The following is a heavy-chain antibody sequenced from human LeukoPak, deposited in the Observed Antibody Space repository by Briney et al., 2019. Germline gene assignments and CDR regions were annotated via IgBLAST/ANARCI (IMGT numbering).Heavy chain of an antibody. CDR3: ARDHKAAAGTGYYYYMDV. V-gene: IGHV4-61*02. D-gene: IGHD6-13*01. CDR2: IYTSGST. J-gene: IGHJ6*03. CDR1: GGSISSGSYY. Sequence: PSETLSLTCTVSGGSISSGSYYWSWIRQPAGKGLEWIGRIYTSGSTNYNPSLKSRVTISVDTSKNQFSLKLSSVTAADTAVYYCARDHKAAAGTGYYYYMDVWGKGTTVTVSS.